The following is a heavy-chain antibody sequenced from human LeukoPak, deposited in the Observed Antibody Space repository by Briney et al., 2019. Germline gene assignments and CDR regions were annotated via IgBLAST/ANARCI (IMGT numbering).Heavy chain of an antibody. CDR1: GGSISSSSYF. V-gene: IGHV4-39*01. CDR2: IYYSGST. J-gene: IGHJ5*02. D-gene: IGHD3-10*01. CDR3: ASALWFGELELDP. Sequence: SETLSLTCTVSGGSISSSSYFWGWIRQPPGKGLEWIGSIYYSGSTYDNPSLKSRVTISVDMSKNQFSMKLSSVTAADTAVYYCASALWFGELELDPWGQGTLVTVSS.